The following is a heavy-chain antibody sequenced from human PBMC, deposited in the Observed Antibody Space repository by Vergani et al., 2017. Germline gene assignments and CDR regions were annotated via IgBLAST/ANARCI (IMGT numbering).Heavy chain of an antibody. CDR3: ARGAFSYYGSGRLYYYYYMDV. Sequence: QVQLQQWGAGLLKPSETLSPTCAVYGGSFSGYYWSWIRQPPGKGLEWIGEINHSGSTNYNPSLKSRVTISVDTSKNQFSLKLSSVTAADTAVYYCARGAFSYYGSGRLYYYYYMDVWGKGTTVTVSS. D-gene: IGHD3-10*01. CDR2: INHSGST. J-gene: IGHJ6*03. CDR1: GGSFSGYY. V-gene: IGHV4-34*01.